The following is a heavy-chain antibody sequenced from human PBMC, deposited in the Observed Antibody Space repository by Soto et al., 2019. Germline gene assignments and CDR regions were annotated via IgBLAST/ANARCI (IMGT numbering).Heavy chain of an antibody. D-gene: IGHD2-15*01. Sequence: QVQLVESGGGVVQPGRSLRLSCAASEFTFSNFGMHWVRQAPGKGLEWVAVIYYDGSNEYYADSVKGRFTISRDNSKSTLYLQMNSLRAEDMAVYYCARVDVVGAADALDVWGQGTMVTVSS. CDR1: EFTFSNFG. CDR3: ARVDVVGAADALDV. CDR2: IYYDGSNE. J-gene: IGHJ3*01. V-gene: IGHV3-33*01.